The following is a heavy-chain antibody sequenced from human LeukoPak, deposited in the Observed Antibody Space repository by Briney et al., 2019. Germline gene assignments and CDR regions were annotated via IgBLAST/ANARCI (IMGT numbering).Heavy chain of an antibody. CDR3: AKWGCGGGSCYPFDY. CDR2: ISGTGNRT. D-gene: IGHD2-15*01. Sequence: GGSLRLSCAASGFTLSSYAMGWVRQAPGKGLEWVSAISGTGNRTYYADSVKGRFTISRDNSKNTLYLQMNSLRAEDTAVYYCAKWGCGGGSCYPFDYWGQGTLVTVSS. CDR1: GFTLSSYA. J-gene: IGHJ4*02. V-gene: IGHV3-23*01.